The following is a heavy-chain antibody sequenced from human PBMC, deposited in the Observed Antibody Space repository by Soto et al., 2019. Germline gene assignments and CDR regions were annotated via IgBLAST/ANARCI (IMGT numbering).Heavy chain of an antibody. CDR1: GGSVSSGSYY. V-gene: IGHV4-61*01. Sequence: QVQLQESGPGLVKPSETLSLTCTVSGGSVSSGSYYWSWIRQPPGKGLEWIGYIYYSGSTNYNPSLKSRVTISVDTSKNQFSLKLSSVTAADTAVYYCARAEGSSGWGRSFINYYYGMDVWGQGTTVTVSS. CDR3: ARAEGSSGWGRSFINYYYGMDV. D-gene: IGHD6-19*01. CDR2: IYYSGST. J-gene: IGHJ6*02.